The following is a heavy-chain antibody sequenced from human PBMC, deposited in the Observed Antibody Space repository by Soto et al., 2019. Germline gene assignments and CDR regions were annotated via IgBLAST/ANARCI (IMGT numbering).Heavy chain of an antibody. CDR2: IYYSGST. CDR1: GGSISSYY. CDR3: ARVAATPSRGYYYYYYMDI. D-gene: IGHD2-15*01. Sequence: PSETLSLTCTVSGGSISSYYWSWIRQPPGKGLEWIGYIYYSGSTNYNPSLKSRVTISVDTSKNQFSLKLSSVTAADTAVYYCARVAATPSRGYYYYYYMDIWGKGTSLTVSS. V-gene: IGHV4-59*01. J-gene: IGHJ6*03.